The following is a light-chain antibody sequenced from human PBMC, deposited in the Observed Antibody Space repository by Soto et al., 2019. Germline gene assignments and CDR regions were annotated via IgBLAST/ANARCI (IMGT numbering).Light chain of an antibody. J-gene: IGKJ5*01. CDR1: QTISGS. Sequence: DIQMTQSPSSLSASVGDRVTITCRASQTISGSLNWYQQRPGKAPNLLIYASNSLQSGVPPRFSGIGSGTDYTLTISTLQPEYFASYYCQQTYSIPITFGQGSRQDIK. V-gene: IGKV1-39*01. CDR3: QQTYSIPIT. CDR2: ASN.